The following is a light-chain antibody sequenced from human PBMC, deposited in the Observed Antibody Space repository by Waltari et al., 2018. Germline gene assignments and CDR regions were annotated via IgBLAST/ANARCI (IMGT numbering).Light chain of an antibody. J-gene: IGLJ3*02. V-gene: IGLV1-44*01. CDR1: NSNIGSND. Sequence: QSVVTQPPSVSGTPGQRVTISCSGSNSNIGSNDVNWYQQLPGTAPKRLIYNNNQRPSGVPDRFSGSKSGSSASLAISGLQSEDEGDYYCASWDDSLTGSWVFGGGTKLTVL. CDR2: NNN. CDR3: ASWDDSLTGSWV.